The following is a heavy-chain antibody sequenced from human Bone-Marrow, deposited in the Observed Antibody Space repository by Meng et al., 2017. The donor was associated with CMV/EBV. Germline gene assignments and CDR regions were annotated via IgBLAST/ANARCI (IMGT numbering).Heavy chain of an antibody. V-gene: IGHV1-2*02. J-gene: IGHJ6*02. CDR1: GYTFTDYF. CDR3: ARGSPVEAARPYYYGMDV. Sequence: ASVKVSCKASGYTFTDYFIHWVRQAPGQGLEWMGWINPNSGGTNFAQKFQGRVTMTSDTSVSTAYMELSRLRSDDTVVYYCARGSPVEAARPYYYGMDVWGQGTTVTVSS. CDR2: INPNSGGT. D-gene: IGHD6-6*01.